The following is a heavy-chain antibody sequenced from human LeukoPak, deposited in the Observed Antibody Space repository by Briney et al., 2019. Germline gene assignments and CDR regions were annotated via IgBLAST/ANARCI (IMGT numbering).Heavy chain of an antibody. J-gene: IGHJ3*02. Sequence: SQTLSLTCAISGDTVSSNNAAWSWIRQSPSRGLEWLGRTYYRSKWYNNYAESVESRITINSDTSKNQFSLQLNSVTPEDTAVYYCARDFGGAFNIWGQGTLVTVSS. CDR2: TYYRSKWYN. CDR3: ARDFGGAFNI. V-gene: IGHV6-1*01. CDR1: GDTVSSNNAA. D-gene: IGHD4-23*01.